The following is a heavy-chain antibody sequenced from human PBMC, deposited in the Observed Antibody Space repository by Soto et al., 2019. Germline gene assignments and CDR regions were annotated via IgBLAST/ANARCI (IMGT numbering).Heavy chain of an antibody. Sequence: GGSLRLSCAASGFTVSSNYMSWVRQAPGKGLEWVSVIYSGGSTYYADSVKGRFTISRHNSKSTLYLQMNSLRAEDTAVYYCAIAQSGPAAIDWGQGTLVTVSS. CDR2: IYSGGST. V-gene: IGHV3-53*04. D-gene: IGHD2-2*01. CDR3: AIAQSGPAAID. CDR1: GFTVSSNY. J-gene: IGHJ4*02.